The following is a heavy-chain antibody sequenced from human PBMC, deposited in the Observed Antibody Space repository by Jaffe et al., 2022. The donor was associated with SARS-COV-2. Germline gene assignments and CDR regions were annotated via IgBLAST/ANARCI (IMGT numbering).Heavy chain of an antibody. CDR3: AKDGYSNSWPQPYYGMDV. D-gene: IGHD6-13*01. Sequence: EVQLLESGGGLVQPGGSLRLSCAASGFTFSTYAMSWVRQAPGKGLEWVSAISGSGGSTYYADSVKGRFTISRDNSKNTLYLQMNSLRAEDTAVYYCAKDGYSNSWPQPYYGMDVWGQGTTVTVSS. J-gene: IGHJ6*02. CDR2: ISGSGGST. V-gene: IGHV3-23*01. CDR1: GFTFSTYA.